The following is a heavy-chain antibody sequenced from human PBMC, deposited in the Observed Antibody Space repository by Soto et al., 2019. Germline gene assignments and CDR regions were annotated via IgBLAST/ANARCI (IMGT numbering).Heavy chain of an antibody. CDR1: GFTFRFYA. V-gene: IGHV3-30*04. J-gene: IGHJ4*02. CDR3: ARQAKIGDRSQFYFDS. D-gene: IGHD3-16*01. Sequence: GGSLRLSCAASGFTFRFYAIRWVRQAPGKGLEWVAVISYNGKNIHYVDSVKGRFTISRDNSQDTVYLHMDSLRTDDTAVYYCARQAKIGDRSQFYFDSWGQGTLVTVSS. CDR2: ISYNGKNI.